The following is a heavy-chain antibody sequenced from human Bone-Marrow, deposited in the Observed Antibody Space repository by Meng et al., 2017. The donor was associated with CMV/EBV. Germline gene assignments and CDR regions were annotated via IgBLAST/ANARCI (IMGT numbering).Heavy chain of an antibody. CDR2: IKQDGSEK. D-gene: IGHD3-3*01. Sequence: GESLKISCAASGFTFSSYWMSWVRQAPGKGLEWVANIKQDGSEKYYVDSVKGRFTISRDNAKNSLYLQMNSLRAEDTAVYYCARGDFWRVMGDYWGQGTLVTVYS. CDR3: ARGDFWRVMGDY. CDR1: GFTFSSYW. V-gene: IGHV3-7*01. J-gene: IGHJ4*02.